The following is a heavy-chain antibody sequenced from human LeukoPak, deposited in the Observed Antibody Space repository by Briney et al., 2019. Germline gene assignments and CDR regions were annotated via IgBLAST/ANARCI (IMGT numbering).Heavy chain of an antibody. CDR1: GFTFSSYA. Sequence: GGSLRLSCAASGFTFSSYAMSWVRQAPGKGLEWVANIKQDGSEKYYVDSVKGRFTISRDNAKNSLYLQMNSLRAEDTAVYYCAGAGYYDSSGRDYWGQGTLVTVSS. D-gene: IGHD3-22*01. J-gene: IGHJ4*02. CDR2: IKQDGSEK. V-gene: IGHV3-7*01. CDR3: AGAGYYDSSGRDY.